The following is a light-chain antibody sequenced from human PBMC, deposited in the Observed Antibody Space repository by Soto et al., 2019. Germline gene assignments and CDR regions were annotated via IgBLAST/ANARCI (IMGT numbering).Light chain of an antibody. CDR3: QHYYNGPPGWT. CDR1: QSVSRN. Sequence: IVMTQSPATLSVSPGERATLSCRASQSVSRNLAWYQQKPGQAPSLLIFDASTRATGVPARFSGSGSGTEFTLTIDSLQFEDFAVYYCQHYYNGPPGWTFGQGTKVEI. J-gene: IGKJ1*01. CDR2: DAS. V-gene: IGKV3-15*01.